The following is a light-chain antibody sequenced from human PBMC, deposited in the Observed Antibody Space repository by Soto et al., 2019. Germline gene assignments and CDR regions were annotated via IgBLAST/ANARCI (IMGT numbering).Light chain of an antibody. CDR2: RAS. J-gene: IGKJ1*01. V-gene: IGKV1-5*03. CDR3: QQYNGFSET. Sequence: DIQMTQSPSTLSASIGDRVTITCRASQSISDWLVWFQQKPGKAPKLLIYRASRLESGVPSRFIGSGSGTEFTLTISSLQPDDFATYYCQQYNGFSETFGQGTKVEIK. CDR1: QSISDW.